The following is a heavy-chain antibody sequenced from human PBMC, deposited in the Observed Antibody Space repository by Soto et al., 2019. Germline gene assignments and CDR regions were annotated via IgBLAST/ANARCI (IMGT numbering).Heavy chain of an antibody. D-gene: IGHD2-15*01. V-gene: IGHV4-34*01. CDR2: INHSGST. Sequence: PSETLSLTCAVYGGSFSGYYWSWIRQPPGKGLEWIGEINHSGSTNYNPSLKSRVTISVDTSKNQFSLKLSSVTAADTAVYYCARDYRVGGSPGYYYYYMDVWGKGTTVTVSS. J-gene: IGHJ6*03. CDR1: GGSFSGYY. CDR3: ARDYRVGGSPGYYYYYMDV.